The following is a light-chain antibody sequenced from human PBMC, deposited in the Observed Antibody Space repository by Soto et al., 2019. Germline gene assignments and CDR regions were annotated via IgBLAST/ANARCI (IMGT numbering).Light chain of an antibody. CDR1: QSVSSSY. CDR3: QQYGRSYA. Sequence: EIVLTQSPGTLSLSPGERATLSCRASQSVSSSYLAWYQQKAGQAPRLLIYGASNRATGIPDRFSGSGSGTDFPLTISRLEPEDFAVYYCQQYGRSYAFGQGTKLEIK. V-gene: IGKV3-20*01. CDR2: GAS. J-gene: IGKJ2*01.